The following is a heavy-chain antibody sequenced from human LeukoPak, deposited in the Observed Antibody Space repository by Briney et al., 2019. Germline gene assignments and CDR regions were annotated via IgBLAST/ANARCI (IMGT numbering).Heavy chain of an antibody. D-gene: IGHD3-9*01. Sequence: ASVKVSFTSSGYTVTIYGISWVRQAPGQGLGWMRWISAYNGNTNYAQKLQGRVTMTTDTSTSTAYMELRSLRSDDTAVYYCSRACTSYCYILTGYFDYWGQGTLVTVSS. CDR1: GYTVTIYG. J-gene: IGHJ4*02. V-gene: IGHV1-18*04. CDR2: ISAYNGNT. CDR3: SRACTSYCYILTGYFDY.